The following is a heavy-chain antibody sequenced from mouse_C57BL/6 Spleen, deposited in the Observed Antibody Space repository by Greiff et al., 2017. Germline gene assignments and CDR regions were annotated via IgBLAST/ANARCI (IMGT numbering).Heavy chain of an antibody. V-gene: IGHV5-9*01. CDR1: GFTFSSYT. D-gene: IGHD2-1*01. Sequence: EVKLMESGGGLVKPGGSLKLSCAASGFTFSSYTMSWVRQTPEKRLEWVATISGGGGNTYYPDSVKGRFTISRDNAKNTLYLQMSSLRSEDTALYYCARSTRYWYFDVWGTGTTVTVSS. J-gene: IGHJ1*03. CDR2: ISGGGGNT. CDR3: ARSTRYWYFDV.